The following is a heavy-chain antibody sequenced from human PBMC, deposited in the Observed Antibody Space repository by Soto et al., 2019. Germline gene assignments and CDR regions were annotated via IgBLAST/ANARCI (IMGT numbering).Heavy chain of an antibody. CDR1: GFTFSNYV. D-gene: IGHD3-22*01. CDR2: ISGTGGST. J-gene: IGHJ6*02. V-gene: IGHV3-23*01. CDR3: AACRVGTRYYYDSSGHSDV. Sequence: GGSLRLSCAASGFTFSNYVLSWVRQAPGKGLEWVSAISGTGGSTYYADSVKGRFTISRDMSKNTLYVQMNSLRVEDTAVYYCAACRVGTRYYYDSSGHSDVWGQGTTVTVSS.